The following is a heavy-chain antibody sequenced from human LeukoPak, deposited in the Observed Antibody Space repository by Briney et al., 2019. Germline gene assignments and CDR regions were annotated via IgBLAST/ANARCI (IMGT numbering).Heavy chain of an antibody. CDR3: ARELTSGLYYFDY. Sequence: SETLSLTCTVSGYSISSGYYWGWIRQPPGKGLEWIGSIYHSGSTNYNPSLKSRVTLSVDESKNQFSLKLSSVTAADTAVYYCARELTSGLYYFDYWGQGTLVTVSS. CDR2: IYHSGST. CDR1: GYSISSGYY. V-gene: IGHV4-38-2*02. J-gene: IGHJ4*02. D-gene: IGHD6-19*01.